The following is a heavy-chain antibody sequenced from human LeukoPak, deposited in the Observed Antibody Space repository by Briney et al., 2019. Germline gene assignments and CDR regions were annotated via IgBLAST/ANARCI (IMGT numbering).Heavy chain of an antibody. D-gene: IGHD6-13*01. J-gene: IGHJ4*02. Sequence: SETLSLTCAVSGYSISSGYYWDWMRQPPGKGLEWIGTIYHSGSTYYNPSLKSRVTISVDTSKNQFSLKLSSVTAADTAVYYCARHSGMAAGDYWGQGTLVTVSS. CDR3: ARHSGMAAGDY. CDR1: GYSISSGYY. CDR2: IYHSGST. V-gene: IGHV4-38-2*01.